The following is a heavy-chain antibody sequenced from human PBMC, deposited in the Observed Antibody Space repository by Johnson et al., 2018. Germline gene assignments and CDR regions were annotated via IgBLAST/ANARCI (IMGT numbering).Heavy chain of an antibody. Sequence: QVQLVQSGGGVVQPGRSLRLSCAASGFTFSSYAMHWVRQAPGKGLEWVAVIWYDGSNKYYADSVKGRFTISRDNSKNTLFLQMNSLRAEDTAVYYCARSPPLSKDAFDIWGQGTMVTVSS. CDR3: ARSPPLSKDAFDI. V-gene: IGHV3-33*08. CDR1: GFTFSSYA. CDR2: IWYDGSNK. D-gene: IGHD2-2*01. J-gene: IGHJ3*02.